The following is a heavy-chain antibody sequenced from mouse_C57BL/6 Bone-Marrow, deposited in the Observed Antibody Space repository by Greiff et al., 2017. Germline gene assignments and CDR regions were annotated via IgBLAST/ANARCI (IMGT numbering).Heavy chain of an antibody. CDR3: ARDSTTVVAKDWYFDV. V-gene: IGHV1-9*01. CDR2: ILPGSGST. CDR1: GYTFTGYW. D-gene: IGHD1-1*01. Sequence: VKLMESGAELMKPGASVKLSCKATGYTFTGYWIEWVKQRPGHGLEWIGEILPGSGSTNYNEKFKGKATFTADTSSNTAYMQLSSLTTEDSAIYYCARDSTTVVAKDWYFDVWGTGTTVTVSS. J-gene: IGHJ1*03.